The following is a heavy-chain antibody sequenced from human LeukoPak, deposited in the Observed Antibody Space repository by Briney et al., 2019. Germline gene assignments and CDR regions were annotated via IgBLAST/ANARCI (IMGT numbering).Heavy chain of an antibody. V-gene: IGHV4-61*02. CDR3: AREGGSDAFDI. Sequence: PSETLSLTCTVSGASISSGSYYWSWIRQPAGKGLEWIGRIYTSGSTNYNPSLKSRVTISVDTSKNQFSLKLSSVTAADTAVYYCAREGGSDAFDIWGQGTMVTVSS. CDR1: GASISSGSYY. J-gene: IGHJ3*02. D-gene: IGHD3-16*01. CDR2: IYTSGST.